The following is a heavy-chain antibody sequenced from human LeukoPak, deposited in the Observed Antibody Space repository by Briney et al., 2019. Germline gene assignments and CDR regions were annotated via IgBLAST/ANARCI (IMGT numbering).Heavy chain of an antibody. Sequence: SETLSLTCTVSGGSISSYYWSWIRQPPGKGLEWIGSIYYSGSTYYNPSLKSRVTISVDTSKNQFSLKLSSVTAADTAVYYCARQNYFDYWGQGTLVTVSS. CDR3: ARQNYFDY. CDR1: GGSISSYY. V-gene: IGHV4-59*05. J-gene: IGHJ4*02. CDR2: IYYSGST.